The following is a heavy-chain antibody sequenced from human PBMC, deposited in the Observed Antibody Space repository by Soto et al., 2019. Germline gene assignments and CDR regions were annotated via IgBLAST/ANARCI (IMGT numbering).Heavy chain of an antibody. Sequence: GSLRLSCAASGFTFSTYGMSWVRQAPGRGLEWVSAISDSGAGTNDADSVKGRFTISRDNSKNTLYMQMNSLRAEDTAVYYCARKTPGTYAFDIWGQGTMVTVSS. CDR2: ISDSGAGT. D-gene: IGHD1-1*01. CDR3: ARKTPGTYAFDI. V-gene: IGHV3-23*01. J-gene: IGHJ3*02. CDR1: GFTFSTYG.